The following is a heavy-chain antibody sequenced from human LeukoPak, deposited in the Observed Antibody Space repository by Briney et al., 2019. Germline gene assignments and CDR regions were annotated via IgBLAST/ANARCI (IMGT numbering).Heavy chain of an antibody. Sequence: SETLSLTCTVSGGSISSGGNNWSWIRKHPGKGLKCIGSIYYSGSTYYNPSLKSRVTISVDTSKNQFSLKLSSVTAADTAVYYCARGSYVGPTSGYFDYWGQGTLVTVSS. D-gene: IGHD1-26*01. V-gene: IGHV4-31*03. J-gene: IGHJ4*02. CDR2: IYYSGST. CDR3: ARGSYVGPTSGYFDY. CDR1: GGSISSGGNN.